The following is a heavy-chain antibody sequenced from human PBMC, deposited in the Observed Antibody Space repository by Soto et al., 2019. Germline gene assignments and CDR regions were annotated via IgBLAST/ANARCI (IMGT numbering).Heavy chain of an antibody. CDR3: ARDIVVVPAAIRWRKAAFDI. V-gene: IGHV1-8*01. Sequence: QVQLVQSGAEVKKPGASVKVSCKASGYTFTSYDINWVRQATGQGLEWMGWMNPNSGNTGYAQKFQGRVTMTRNTSISTAYMELSSLRSEDTAVYYCARDIVVVPAAIRWRKAAFDIWGHGTMVTVSS. J-gene: IGHJ3*02. CDR2: MNPNSGNT. CDR1: GYTFTSYD. D-gene: IGHD2-2*01.